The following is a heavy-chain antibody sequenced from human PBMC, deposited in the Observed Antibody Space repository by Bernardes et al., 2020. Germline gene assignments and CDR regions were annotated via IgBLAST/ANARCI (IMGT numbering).Heavy chain of an antibody. D-gene: IGHD2-2*01. Sequence: SETLSLTCAVSGGSISSSNWWSWVRQPPGKGLEWIGEIYHSGSTNYNPSLKSRVTISVDKSKNQFSLKLSSVTAADTAVYYCARHCSSTSCYPGFDYWGQGTLVTVSS. J-gene: IGHJ4*02. CDR3: ARHCSSTSCYPGFDY. CDR1: GGSISSSNW. V-gene: IGHV4-4*02. CDR2: IYHSGST.